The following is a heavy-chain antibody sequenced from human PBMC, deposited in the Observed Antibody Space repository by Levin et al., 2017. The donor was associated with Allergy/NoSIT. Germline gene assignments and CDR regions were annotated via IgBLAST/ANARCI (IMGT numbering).Heavy chain of an antibody. CDR1: GGSISSYY. J-gene: IGHJ6*03. V-gene: IGHV4-59*01. D-gene: IGHD3-16*02. CDR3: ARVLTFGGVIVPTSYDYYMDV. CDR2: IYYSGST. Sequence: SETLSLTCTVSGGSISSYYWSWIRQPPGKGLEWIGYIYYSGSTNYNPSLKSRVTISVDTSKNQFSLKLSSVTAADTAVYYCARVLTFGGVIVPTSYDYYMDVWGKGTTVTVSS.